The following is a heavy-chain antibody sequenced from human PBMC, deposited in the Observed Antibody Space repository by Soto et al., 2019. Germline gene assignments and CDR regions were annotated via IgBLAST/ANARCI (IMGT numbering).Heavy chain of an antibody. CDR1: GFTFSDYY. CDR2: ISSRSSTI. V-gene: IGHV3-11*01. Sequence: QVQLVESGGGLVKPGGSLRLSCAASGFTFSDYYMSWIRQAPGKGLVWVSYISSRSSTIFYADSVKGRFTISRDNVKNSLSRQMNSLRAEDTAVYYCASGTNGAFFVYWGQGILVTVSS. J-gene: IGHJ4*02. D-gene: IGHD2-8*01. CDR3: ASGTNGAFFVY.